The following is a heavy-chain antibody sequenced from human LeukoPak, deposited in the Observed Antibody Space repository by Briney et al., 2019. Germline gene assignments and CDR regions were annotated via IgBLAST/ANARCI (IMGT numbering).Heavy chain of an antibody. CDR1: GGSISSHY. CDR3: ARGKDWFDP. V-gene: IGHV4-59*11. CDR2: IYYSGST. J-gene: IGHJ5*02. Sequence: PSETLSLTCTVSGGSISSHYWSWIRQPPGKGLEWIGYIYYSGSTNYNPSLKSRVTISVDTSKNQFSLKLSSVTAADMAVYYCARGKDWFDPWGQGTLATVSS.